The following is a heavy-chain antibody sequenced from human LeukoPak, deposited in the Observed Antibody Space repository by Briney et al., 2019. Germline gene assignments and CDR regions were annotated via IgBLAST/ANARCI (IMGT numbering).Heavy chain of an antibody. CDR3: ARVLRELQVGRSGFDP. CDR2: IIPMFGTG. V-gene: IGHV1-69*08. CDR1: GLTFSSYS. J-gene: IGHJ5*02. Sequence: SVKVSCKASGLTFSSYSISWVRQAPGQGPEWMGRIIPMFGTGNYADKFQGRVTITADKSTTTAYMELTSLTFEDTAVYYCARVLRELQVGRSGFDPWGQGTLVTVSS. D-gene: IGHD3-3*01.